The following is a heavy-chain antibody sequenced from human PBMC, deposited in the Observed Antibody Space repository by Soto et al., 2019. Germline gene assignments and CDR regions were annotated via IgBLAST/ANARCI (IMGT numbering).Heavy chain of an antibody. CDR1: GFSLSTCGVG. V-gene: IGHV2-5*02. CDR2: IYWDGDK. J-gene: IGHJ4*02. CDR3: AHRVSSWTGMGY. D-gene: IGHD6-13*01. Sequence: QITLKESGPTLVKPTQTLTLTCTFSGFSLSTCGVGVGWIRQPPGKALEWLGFIYWDGDKRYSPSLKSRLTITKDTSKNQVVLTMTNMDPVDTATYYCAHRVSSWTGMGYWGQGTLVTVSS.